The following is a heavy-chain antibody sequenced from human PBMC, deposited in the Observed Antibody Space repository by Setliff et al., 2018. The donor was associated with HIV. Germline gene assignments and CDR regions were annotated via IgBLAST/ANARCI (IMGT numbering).Heavy chain of an antibody. D-gene: IGHD3-16*01. CDR2: IYYSGST. Sequence: SETLSLTCTVSGGSISSGGYYWSWIRQHPGKGLEWIGYIYYSGSTYYNPSLKSRVTISVDTSKNQFSLKLSSVTAADTAVYYCARGFGLMILYYFDHWGQGTLVTVSS. CDR3: ARGFGLMILYYFDH. J-gene: IGHJ4*02. CDR1: GGSISSGGYY. V-gene: IGHV4-31*03.